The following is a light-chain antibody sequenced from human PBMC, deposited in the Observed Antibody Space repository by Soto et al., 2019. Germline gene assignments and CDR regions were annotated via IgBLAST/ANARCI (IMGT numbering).Light chain of an antibody. Sequence: QSALTQPPSASGSPGQSVTISCTGTSSDVGGYNYVYWYQQHPGKSPKLMIYEVSKRPSGVPDRFSGSKSGNTASLPVSGLQAEEEADYYCSSYAGSNNVVFGGGTKVTVL. V-gene: IGLV2-8*01. J-gene: IGLJ3*02. CDR2: EVS. CDR1: SSDVGGYNY. CDR3: SSYAGSNNVV.